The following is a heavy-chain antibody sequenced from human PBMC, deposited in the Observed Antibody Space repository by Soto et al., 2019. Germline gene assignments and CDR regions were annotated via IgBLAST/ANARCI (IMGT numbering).Heavy chain of an antibody. D-gene: IGHD4-17*01. CDR3: ARHADLIGDNSPFDY. V-gene: IGHV4-59*08. CDR1: GGSISSYY. Sequence: SETLSLTCTVSGGSISSYYWSWIRQPPGKGLEWIGYIYYSGSTNYNPSLKSRVTISVDTSKNQFSLKLSSVTAADTAVYYCARHADLIGDNSPFDYWGQGTLVTVSS. CDR2: IYYSGST. J-gene: IGHJ4*02.